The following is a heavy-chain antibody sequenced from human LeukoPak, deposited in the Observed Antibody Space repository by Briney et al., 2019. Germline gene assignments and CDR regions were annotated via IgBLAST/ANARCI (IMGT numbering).Heavy chain of an antibody. CDR3: ARGWSRYYGMDV. CDR2: INHSGST. J-gene: IGHJ6*04. CDR1: GGSFSGYY. Sequence: SETLSLTCAVYGGSFSGYYWSWIRQPPGEGLEWIGEINHSGSTNYNPSLKSRVTISVDTSKNQFSLKLSSVTAADTAVYYCARGWSRYYGMDVWGKGTTVTVSS. D-gene: IGHD3-3*01. V-gene: IGHV4-34*01.